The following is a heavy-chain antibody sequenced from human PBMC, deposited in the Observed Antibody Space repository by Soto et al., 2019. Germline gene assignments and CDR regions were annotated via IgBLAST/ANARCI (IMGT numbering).Heavy chain of an antibody. Sequence: QVQLVESGGGVVQPGRSLRLSCAASGFTFSSYGMHWVRQAPGKGLDWVAVIWYDGSNKYYADSVKGRFTISRDNSKNTLYLQMNSLRAEDTAVYYCARESGALTVTRYNWFDPWGQGNMVTVSS. J-gene: IGHJ5*02. CDR1: GFTFSSYG. V-gene: IGHV3-33*01. CDR2: IWYDGSNK. CDR3: ARESGALTVTRYNWFDP. D-gene: IGHD4-4*01.